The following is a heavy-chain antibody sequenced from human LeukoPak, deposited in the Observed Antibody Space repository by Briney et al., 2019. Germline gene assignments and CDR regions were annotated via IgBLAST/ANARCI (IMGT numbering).Heavy chain of an antibody. CDR3: ARGSWYDTNWFDP. D-gene: IGHD6-13*01. Sequence: SETLSLTCAVYGGSFSGYYWSWIRQPPGKGLEWVGEINHSGSTNYNPSLKSRVTISVDTSKNHFSLKLSSVTAADTAVYYCARGSWYDTNWFDPWGQGTLVTVSS. CDR2: INHSGST. J-gene: IGHJ5*02. CDR1: GGSFSGYY. V-gene: IGHV4-34*01.